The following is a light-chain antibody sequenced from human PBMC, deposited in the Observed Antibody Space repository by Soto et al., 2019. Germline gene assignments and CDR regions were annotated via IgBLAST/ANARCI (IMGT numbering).Light chain of an antibody. CDR3: QQYGTSPRT. Sequence: ESVLTQSPGTLSLSPVERATLSCRASQSVSSSYLAWYQQKPGQAPRLLIYGASTRATGIPDRFSGSGSGTDFTLTISGLEPEDFAVYYCQQYGTSPRTFGQGTKVDIK. V-gene: IGKV3-20*01. J-gene: IGKJ1*01. CDR1: QSVSSSY. CDR2: GAS.